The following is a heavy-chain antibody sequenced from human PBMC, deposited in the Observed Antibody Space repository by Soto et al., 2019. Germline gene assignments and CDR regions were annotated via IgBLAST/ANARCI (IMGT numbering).Heavy chain of an antibody. Sequence: SETLSLTCTVSGGSISDFYWSCIRQPPGKGLEWIGYIYYSGYTNSNPSLKSRVTMSVDTSKNQFSLKLTSVTAADTAVYYCARTTAANYDILTGYPYPDAFDIWGQGTMVTVSS. V-gene: IGHV4-59*08. D-gene: IGHD3-9*01. J-gene: IGHJ3*02. CDR3: ARTTAANYDILTGYPYPDAFDI. CDR2: IYYSGYT. CDR1: GGSISDFY.